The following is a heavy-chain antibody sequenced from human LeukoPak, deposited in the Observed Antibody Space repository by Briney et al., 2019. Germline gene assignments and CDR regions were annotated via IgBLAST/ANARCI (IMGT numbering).Heavy chain of an antibody. CDR1: GGSISSSSYY. J-gene: IGHJ5*02. CDR3: ARQTIVVVEVGWFDP. Sequence: KPSEILSLTCTVSGGSISSSSYYWGWIRQPPGKGLEWIGSIYYSGSTHYNPSLKSRVTISVDTSKNQFSLRLSSVTAADTAVYYCARQTIVVVEVGWFDPWGQGTLVTVSS. V-gene: IGHV4-39*01. CDR2: IYYSGST. D-gene: IGHD2-2*01.